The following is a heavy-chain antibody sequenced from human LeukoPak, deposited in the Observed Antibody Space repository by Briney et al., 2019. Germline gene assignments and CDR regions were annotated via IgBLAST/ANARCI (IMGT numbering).Heavy chain of an antibody. D-gene: IGHD4-17*01. CDR3: ARDRTTVTVFDY. J-gene: IGHJ4*02. Sequence: GGSLRLSCAASGFTFSSYWMHWVRQAPGKGLVWVSRIHSDGSITSYADSVKGRFTVSRDNATNTLYLQMNSLRADDTAVYYCARDRTTVTVFDYWGQGTLVTVSS. CDR1: GFTFSSYW. V-gene: IGHV3-74*01. CDR2: IHSDGSIT.